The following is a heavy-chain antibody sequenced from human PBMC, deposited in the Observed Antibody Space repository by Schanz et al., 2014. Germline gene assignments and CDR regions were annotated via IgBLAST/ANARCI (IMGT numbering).Heavy chain of an antibody. D-gene: IGHD2-8*02. CDR1: GDSISSGGYY. J-gene: IGHJ6*02. V-gene: IGHV4-31*03. CDR3: ARDSLRGATGGYGMDV. Sequence: QVQLQESGPGLVKPSQTLSLTCTVSGDSISSGGYYWSWIRQHPGKGLEWIGYISYSGVTYYNPSLKSRVTISMHTSKNQFSLKVRSVTAADTAVYYCARDSLRGATGGYGMDVWGQGTLVTVSS. CDR2: ISYSGVT.